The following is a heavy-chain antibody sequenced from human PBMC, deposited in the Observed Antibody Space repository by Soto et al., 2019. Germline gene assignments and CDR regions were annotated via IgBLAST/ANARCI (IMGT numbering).Heavy chain of an antibody. CDR1: GFTFSNAW. V-gene: IGHV3-15*01. Sequence: GGSLRLSCAASGFTFSNAWMSWVRQAPGKGLEWVGRIKSKTDGGTTDYAAPVKGRFTISRDDSKNTLYLQMNSLKTEDTAVYYCTTTPRGYCSSTSCYGWNNYYYYYMDVWGKGTTVTVSS. J-gene: IGHJ6*03. D-gene: IGHD2-2*01. CDR3: TTTPRGYCSSTSCYGWNNYYYYYMDV. CDR2: IKSKTDGGTT.